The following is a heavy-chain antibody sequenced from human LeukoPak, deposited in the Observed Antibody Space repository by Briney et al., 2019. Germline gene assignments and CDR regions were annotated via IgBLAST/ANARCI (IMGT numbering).Heavy chain of an antibody. D-gene: IGHD3/OR15-3a*01. CDR2: IYHSGST. J-gene: IGHJ4*02. Sequence: SETLSLTCTVSGYSISSGYFWGWIRQPPGKGLEWIGTIYHSGSTYYNASLKSQVSISIDTSKNQFSLKLTSVTAADTAVYYCARQTGSGLFILPGGQGTLVTVSS. V-gene: IGHV4-38-2*02. CDR3: ARQTGSGLFILP. CDR1: GYSISSGYF.